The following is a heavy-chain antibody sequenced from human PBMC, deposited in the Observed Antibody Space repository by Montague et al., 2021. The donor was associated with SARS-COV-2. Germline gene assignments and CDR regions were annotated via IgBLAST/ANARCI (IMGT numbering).Heavy chain of an antibody. CDR2: IYYSGST. CDR3: ARVGRQQLVRLSGMDV. V-gene: IGHV4-39*06. J-gene: IGHJ6*02. Sequence: SETLSLTCTVSGGSISSSSYYWGWIRQPPGKGLEWIGSIYYSGSTYHNPSLKSRVTISVDTSKNQFPLKLSSVTAADTAVYYCARVGRQQLVRLSGMDVWGQGTTVTVSS. D-gene: IGHD6-13*01. CDR1: GGSISSSSYY.